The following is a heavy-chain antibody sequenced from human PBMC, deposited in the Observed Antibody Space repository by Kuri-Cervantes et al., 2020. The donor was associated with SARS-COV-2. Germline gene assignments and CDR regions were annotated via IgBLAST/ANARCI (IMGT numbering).Heavy chain of an antibody. V-gene: IGHV3-21*01. CDR2: ISSSSSYI. Sequence: GGSLRLSCAASGFTFSSYSMNWVRQAPGKGLEWVSSISSSSSYIYYADSVKGRFTISRDNAKNSLYLQMNSLRVEDTALYYCAREGDLLVVVDTTAPSGYFDQWGQGTLVTVSS. CDR3: AREGDLLVVVDTTAPSGYFDQ. D-gene: IGHD2-15*01. CDR1: GFTFSSYS. J-gene: IGHJ4*02.